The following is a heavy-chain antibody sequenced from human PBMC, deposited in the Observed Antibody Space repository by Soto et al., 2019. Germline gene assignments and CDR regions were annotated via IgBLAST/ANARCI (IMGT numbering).Heavy chain of an antibody. CDR1: GFTFSSYS. D-gene: IGHD3-3*01. J-gene: IGHJ5*02. CDR2: ISGSSSNM. CDR3: AKDPNYDFWSGYSGSGWFDP. V-gene: IGHV3-21*01. Sequence: GGSLRLSCAASGFTFSSYSMNWVRQTPGKGLEWVSSISGSSSNMYYADSVKGRFTISRDNAKNSLYLQMNSLRAEDTAVYNCAKDPNYDFWSGYSGSGWFDPWGQGTLVTVSS.